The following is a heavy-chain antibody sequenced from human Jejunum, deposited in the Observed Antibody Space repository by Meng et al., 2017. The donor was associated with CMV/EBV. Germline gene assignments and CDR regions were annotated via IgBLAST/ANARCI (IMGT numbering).Heavy chain of an antibody. CDR3: VKGSLGTTDYYPFGY. CDR2: VTGGGNT. CDR1: GLTFTNYA. J-gene: IGHJ4*02. D-gene: IGHD3-9*01. Sequence: EVERLESGGGLVQPAGSPKLSCTASGLTFTNYAMTWVRQAPGKGLEWVSSVTGGGNTYYADSVKGRFTISRDNSKDTLYLQMSRLRAEDTAVYYCVKGSLGTTDYYPFGYWGQGTLVTVSS. V-gene: IGHV3-23*01.